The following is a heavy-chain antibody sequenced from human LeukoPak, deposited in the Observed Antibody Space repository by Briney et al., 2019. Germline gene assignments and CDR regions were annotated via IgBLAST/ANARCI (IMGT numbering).Heavy chain of an antibody. J-gene: IGHJ4*02. CDR2: ISSSGSTI. D-gene: IGHD7-27*01. V-gene: IGHV3-48*03. Sequence: GGSLRLSCAASGFTFCSYEMNWVRQAPGKGLEWVSYISSSGSTIYYADSVKGRFTISRDNAKNSLYLQMNSLRAEDTAVYYCARDPITGDYFDYWGQGTLVTDSS. CDR1: GFTFCSYE. CDR3: ARDPITGDYFDY.